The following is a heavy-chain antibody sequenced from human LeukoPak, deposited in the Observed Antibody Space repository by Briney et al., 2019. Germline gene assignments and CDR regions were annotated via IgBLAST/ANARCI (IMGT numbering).Heavy chain of an antibody. CDR2: IHYSGSS. CDR1: GVSIYSYC. CDR3: ATGRSIRYFDY. Sequence: SETLSLTCTVSGVSIYSYCWNWIRQSPGKGLEWIGYIHYSGSSSYDPSLKSRVTISVDTSKSQFSLTLTSATAADTAVYYCATGRSIRYFDYWGQGTLLTVSS. J-gene: IGHJ4*02. V-gene: IGHV4-59*08. D-gene: IGHD3-3*01.